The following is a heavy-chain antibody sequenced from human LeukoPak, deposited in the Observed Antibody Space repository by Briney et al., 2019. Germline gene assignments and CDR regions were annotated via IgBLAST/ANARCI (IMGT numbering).Heavy chain of an antibody. CDR2: VSAYNGNT. CDR1: GYTFTSYG. D-gene: IGHD1-7*01. CDR3: ARYNWNYGWFDP. V-gene: IGHV1-18*01. J-gene: IGHJ5*02. Sequence: GASVKVSCKASGYTFTSYGISWVRQAPGQGLEWMGGVSAYNGNTNCAQKLQGRVTMTTDTSTSTAYMELRILRSDDTAVYYCARYNWNYGWFDPWGQGTLVTVSS.